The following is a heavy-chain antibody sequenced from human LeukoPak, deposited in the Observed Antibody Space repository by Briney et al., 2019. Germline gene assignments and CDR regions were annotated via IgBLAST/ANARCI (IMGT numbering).Heavy chain of an antibody. V-gene: IGHV1-18*01. Sequence: GASVKVSCKASGYNFISYGCSWVRQAPGQGLEWMGWVSAYNGNTKCAQKFQDRVTMTTNTSTSTAYMELRSLRPDDTAVYYCAREGGVWGVTVAGFDPWGQGTLVSVPS. CDR1: GYNFISYG. J-gene: IGHJ5*02. CDR3: AREGGVWGVTVAGFDP. CDR2: VSAYNGNT. D-gene: IGHD3-10*01.